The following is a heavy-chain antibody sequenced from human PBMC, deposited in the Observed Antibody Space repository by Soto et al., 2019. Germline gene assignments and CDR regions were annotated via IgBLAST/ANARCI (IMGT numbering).Heavy chain of an antibody. CDR1: GFTVSSNY. CDR3: ARVKGAYAIDY. J-gene: IGHJ4*02. D-gene: IGHD5-12*01. Sequence: GGSLRLSCAASGFTVSSNYMSWVRQAPGKGLEWVSVIYSGGSTYYADSVKGRFTISRDNSKSTLYLQMNSLRAEDTAVYYCARVKGAYAIDYWGQGTQVTVSS. V-gene: IGHV3-66*01. CDR2: IYSGGST.